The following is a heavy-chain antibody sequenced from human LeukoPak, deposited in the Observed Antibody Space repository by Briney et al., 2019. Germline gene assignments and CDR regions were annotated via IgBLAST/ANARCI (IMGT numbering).Heavy chain of an antibody. D-gene: IGHD3-22*01. CDR2: IYPGDSDT. CDR3: ARHSYYYDSSGYLPRPYYFDY. J-gene: IGHJ4*02. CDR1: GYSFTSYW. V-gene: IGHV5-51*01. Sequence: GESLKISCKGSGYSFTSYWIGGVRQMPGKGLEWMGIIYPGDSDTRYSPSFQGQVTISADKSISTAHLQWSSLKASDTAMYYCARHSYYYDSSGYLPRPYYFDYWGQGTLVTVPS.